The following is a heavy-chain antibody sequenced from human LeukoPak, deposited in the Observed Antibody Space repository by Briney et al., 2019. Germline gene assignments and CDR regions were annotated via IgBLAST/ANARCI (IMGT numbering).Heavy chain of an antibody. J-gene: IGHJ3*01. D-gene: IGHD4-17*01. V-gene: IGHV1-18*01. CDR3: ATMTTVTTGRGFDA. CDR1: GYTFTSHD. Sequence: ASLKVSCKASGYTFTSHDMSWVRQAPGQGLEWMGWISPYNGNTNYAQKLQGRVTVTTDSSTKTAYMELRSLTSDDTAVYYCATMTTVTTGRGFDAWGQGTMVTVSS. CDR2: ISPYNGNT.